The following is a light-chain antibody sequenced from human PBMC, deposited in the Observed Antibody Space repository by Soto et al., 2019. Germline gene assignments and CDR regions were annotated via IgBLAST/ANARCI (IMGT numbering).Light chain of an antibody. J-gene: IGKJ2*01. CDR3: QQYYSYSPYT. CDR2: DAS. V-gene: IGKV1-5*01. CDR1: QSIRSW. Sequence: DIQMTQSPSTLSASVGDRVTITCRASQSIRSWLAWYQQKPGKAPKLLIYDASSLKSGVPSRFGGSGSGTEFTLSISSLQPDDFATYYCQQYYSYSPYTFGQGTKVEIK.